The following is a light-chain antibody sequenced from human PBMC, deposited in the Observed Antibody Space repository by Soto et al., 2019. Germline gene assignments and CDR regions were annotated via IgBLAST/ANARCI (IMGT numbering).Light chain of an antibody. CDR1: QSVSTN. CDR2: GAS. V-gene: IGKV3-15*01. J-gene: IGKJ3*01. Sequence: ETLMTQSPATLSVSPGERATLSCRASQSVSTNLAWFQQKPDQAPRLLIYGASTRATGIPARFSGSGSGTDFTLTISSLQSEDFAVYYCQQYNNWPPAITFGPGTKVDIK. CDR3: QQYNNWPPAIT.